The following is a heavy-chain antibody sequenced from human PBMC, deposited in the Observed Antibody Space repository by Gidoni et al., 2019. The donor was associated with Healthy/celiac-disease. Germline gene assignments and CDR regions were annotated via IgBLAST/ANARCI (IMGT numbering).Heavy chain of an antibody. V-gene: IGHV4-39*01. D-gene: IGHD3-10*01. CDR2: IYYSGST. CDR3: ARPNPHMVRGGAFDI. CDR1: GGSTSSSSYY. Sequence: QLQLQESGPGLVRPSGTLSLTCTVSGGSTSSSSYYWGWIRNPPGKVLEWIGCIYYSGSTYYNPSLKSRVTISIDTSKNQFSLKLSSVTAADTAVYYCARPNPHMVRGGAFDILGQGTMVTVSS. J-gene: IGHJ3*02.